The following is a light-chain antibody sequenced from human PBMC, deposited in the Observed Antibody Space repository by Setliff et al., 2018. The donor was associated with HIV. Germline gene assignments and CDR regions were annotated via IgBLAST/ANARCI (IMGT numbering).Light chain of an antibody. CDR1: SSDVGGFNF. J-gene: IGLJ1*01. CDR3: SSYTGSSTLYV. CDR2: EVS. V-gene: IGLV2-14*01. Sequence: QSVLTQPASMSGSPGQSITVSCTGTSSDVGGFNFVSWYQQDPGKAPKLMIYEVSNRPSGVSDRFSGSKSGNTASLTISGLQAEDEADYYCSSYTGSSTLYVFGTGTKVTVL.